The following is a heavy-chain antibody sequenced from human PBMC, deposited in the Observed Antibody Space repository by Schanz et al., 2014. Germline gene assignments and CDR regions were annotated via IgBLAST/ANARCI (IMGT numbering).Heavy chain of an antibody. J-gene: IGHJ3*02. CDR2: INQSGTT. V-gene: IGHV4-34*02. D-gene: IGHD3-22*01. CDR3: ARGTRERLLLRSWQFAFDI. CDR1: GVSFSSNY. Sequence: QVQLQQWGAGLLKPSETLSLTCAVYGVSFSSNYWSWIRQPPGKGLEWIGEINQSGTTIYNPSLRSRVTMSVDTSKIQISLKLRSVTAADTAVYYCARGTRERLLLRSWQFAFDIWGQGTMVTVSS.